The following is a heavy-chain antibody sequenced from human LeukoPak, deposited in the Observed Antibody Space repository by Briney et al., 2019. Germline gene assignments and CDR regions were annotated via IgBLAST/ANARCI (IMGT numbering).Heavy chain of an antibody. V-gene: IGHV1-69-2*01. CDR2: VDPEDGET. D-gene: IGHD1-26*01. CDR1: GYTFTDYY. CDR3: AVLRELLGSYQDY. Sequence: ASVKVSCKVSGYTFTDYYMRWVQQAPGKGLEWMGLVDPEDGETIYAEKFQGRVTITADTSTDTAYMELSSLRSEDTAVYYCAVLRELLGSYQDYWGQGTLVTVSS. J-gene: IGHJ4*02.